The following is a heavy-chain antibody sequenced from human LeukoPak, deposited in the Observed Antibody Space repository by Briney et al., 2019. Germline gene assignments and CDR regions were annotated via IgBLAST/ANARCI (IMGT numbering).Heavy chain of an antibody. CDR3: AKLGYPIPHFDY. CDR2: ISYDGSNK. CDR1: GFTFSSYG. J-gene: IGHJ4*02. D-gene: IGHD5-18*01. V-gene: IGHV3-30*18. Sequence: PGGSLRLSCAASGFTFSSYGMHWVRQAPGKGLEWVAVISYDGSNKYYADSVKGRFTISRDNSKNTLYLQMNSLRAEDTAVYYCAKLGYPIPHFDYWGQGTLVTVSS.